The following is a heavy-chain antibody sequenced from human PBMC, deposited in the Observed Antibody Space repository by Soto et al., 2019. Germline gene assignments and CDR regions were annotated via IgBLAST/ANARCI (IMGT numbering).Heavy chain of an antibody. CDR3: ARTMGYCSGGSCYEAGGSDY. V-gene: IGHV3-30-3*01. CDR1: GFTFSSYA. D-gene: IGHD2-15*01. Sequence: QVQLVESGGGVVQPGRSLRLSCAASGFTFSSYAMHWVRQAPGKGLEWVAVISYDGSNKYYADSVKGRFTISSDNSKNTLYLQMNSLRAEDTAVYYCARTMGYCSGGSCYEAGGSDYWGQGTLVTVSS. J-gene: IGHJ4*02. CDR2: ISYDGSNK.